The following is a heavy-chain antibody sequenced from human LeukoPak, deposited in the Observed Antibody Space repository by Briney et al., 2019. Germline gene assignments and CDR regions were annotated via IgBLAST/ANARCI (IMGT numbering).Heavy chain of an antibody. V-gene: IGHV4-39*07. CDR1: GGSISSSSYY. J-gene: IGHJ3*02. Sequence: PSETLSLTCTVSGGSISSSSYYWGWIRQPPGKGLEWIGSIYYSGSTYYNPSLKSRVTISEDTSKNQFSLKLSSVTAADTAVYYCARGSIGYCTNGVCPNDALDIWGQGTMVTVSS. CDR2: IYYSGST. D-gene: IGHD2-8*01. CDR3: ARGSIGYCTNGVCPNDALDI.